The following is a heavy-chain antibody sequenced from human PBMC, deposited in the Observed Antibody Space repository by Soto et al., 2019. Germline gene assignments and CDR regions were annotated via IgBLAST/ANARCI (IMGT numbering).Heavy chain of an antibody. CDR1: GFTFSSYG. CDR3: ARDGEFYDILTERDYYYGMDV. V-gene: IGHV3-33*01. Sequence: GSLRLSCAASGFTFSSYGRHWVRQAPGKGLEWVAVIWYDGSNKYYADSVKGRFTISRDNSKNTLYLQMNSLRAEDTAVYYCARDGEFYDILTERDYYYGMDVWGQGTTVTVSS. J-gene: IGHJ6*02. CDR2: IWYDGSNK. D-gene: IGHD3-9*01.